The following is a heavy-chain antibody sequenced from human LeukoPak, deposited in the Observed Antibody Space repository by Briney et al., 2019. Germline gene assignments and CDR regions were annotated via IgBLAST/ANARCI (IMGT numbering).Heavy chain of an antibody. Sequence: PGGSLRLSCAASGFTFSSYEMNWVRQAPGKGLEWVSYISSSGSTIYYADSVKGRFTISRDNAKNSLYLQMNSLRAEDTAVYYCARSPRYSSSWYLGDAFDIWGQGIMVTVSS. J-gene: IGHJ3*02. CDR3: ARSPRYSSSWYLGDAFDI. V-gene: IGHV3-48*03. CDR1: GFTFSSYE. CDR2: ISSSGSTI. D-gene: IGHD6-13*01.